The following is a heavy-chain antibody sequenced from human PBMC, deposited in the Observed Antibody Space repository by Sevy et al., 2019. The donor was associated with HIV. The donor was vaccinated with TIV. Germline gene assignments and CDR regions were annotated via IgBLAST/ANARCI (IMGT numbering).Heavy chain of an antibody. V-gene: IGHV1-24*01. CDR1: GYSLSKLS. D-gene: IGHD2-15*01. J-gene: IGHJ5*02. CDR2: LDPGNGEI. CDR3: ATEGLGYYSGSSYYQGDWFDP. Sequence: ASVKVSCKVFGYSLSKLSMHWVRQAPGKGLEWMGSLDPGNGEITYAQTLQGRVTMTEDTSTDTAYMELSSLTSEDTATYYCATEGLGYYSGSSYYQGDWFDPWGQGTLVTVSS.